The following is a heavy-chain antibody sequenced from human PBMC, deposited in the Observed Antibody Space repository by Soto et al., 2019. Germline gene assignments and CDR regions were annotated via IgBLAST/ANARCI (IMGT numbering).Heavy chain of an antibody. V-gene: IGHV1-2*02. CDR3: ARALTRFLYCIPENYYYGTDV. Sequence: QVQLVQSGAEVKKPGASVKVSCKPSGHSFSAYYMHWVRQAPGQGLEWMGWINPNSSETKYAQKFQGRVTMTRDRSSRTVDMEVSSLRSEDTAVYYCARALTRFLYCIPENYYYGTDVWGQGTTVTVSS. CDR2: INPNSSET. D-gene: IGHD3-3*01. CDR1: GHSFSAYY. J-gene: IGHJ6*02.